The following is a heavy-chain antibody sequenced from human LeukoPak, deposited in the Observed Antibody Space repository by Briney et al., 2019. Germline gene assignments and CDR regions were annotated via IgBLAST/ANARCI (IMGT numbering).Heavy chain of an antibody. CDR1: GGSISSYY. V-gene: IGHV4-59*08. J-gene: IGHJ4*02. CDR2: IYYSGST. D-gene: IGHD3-3*01. Sequence: SETLSLTCTVSGGSISSYYWSWIRQPPGKGLEWIGYIYYSGSTNYNPSLKSRVTISVDTSKNQFSLKLSSVTAADTAVYYCARRGTILWRIDYWGQGTLVTVSS. CDR3: ARRGTILWRIDY.